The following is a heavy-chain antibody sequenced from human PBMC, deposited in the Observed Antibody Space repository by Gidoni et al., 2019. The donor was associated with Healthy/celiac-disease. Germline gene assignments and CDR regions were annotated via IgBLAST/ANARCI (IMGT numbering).Heavy chain of an antibody. J-gene: IGHJ3*02. CDR1: GFTFSSYA. V-gene: IGHV3-23*01. D-gene: IGHD2-15*01. CDR3: ARVLGYCSGGSCYSRAFDI. Sequence: EVQLLESGGGLVQPGGSLRLSCAASGFTFSSYAMSWVRQAPGKGLEWVSAISGSGGSTYYADSVKGRFTISRDNSKNTLYLQMNSLRAEDTAVYYCARVLGYCSGGSCYSRAFDIWGQGTMVTVSS. CDR2: ISGSGGST.